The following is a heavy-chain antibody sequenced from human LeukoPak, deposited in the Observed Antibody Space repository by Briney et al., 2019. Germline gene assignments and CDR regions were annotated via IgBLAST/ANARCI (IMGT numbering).Heavy chain of an antibody. Sequence: SETLSLTCTVSGGSIESYYWSWIRQPAGKGLEWIGRIYGSGSTNYNPSLKSRVTISVDTSKNQFSLKLSSVTAADTAVYYCARDGNGSGSYYTFYYWGQGTLVTVSS. CDR1: GGSIESYY. CDR2: IYGSGST. D-gene: IGHD3-10*01. CDR3: ARDGNGSGSYYTFYY. V-gene: IGHV4-4*07. J-gene: IGHJ4*02.